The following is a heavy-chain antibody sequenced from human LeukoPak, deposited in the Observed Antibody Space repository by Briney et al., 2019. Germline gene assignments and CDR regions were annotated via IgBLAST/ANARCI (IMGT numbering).Heavy chain of an antibody. CDR2: IRYDGRNK. D-gene: IGHD1-26*01. V-gene: IGHV3-30*02. Sequence: QPGGSLRLSCAASGFTFSSYGMNWVRQAPGKGLEWVAFIRYDGRNKYYADSVKGRFTISRDNAKNSLYLQMNSLRAEDTAVYYCARDKIVGATHFDYWGQGTLVTVSS. J-gene: IGHJ4*02. CDR3: ARDKIVGATHFDY. CDR1: GFTFSSYG.